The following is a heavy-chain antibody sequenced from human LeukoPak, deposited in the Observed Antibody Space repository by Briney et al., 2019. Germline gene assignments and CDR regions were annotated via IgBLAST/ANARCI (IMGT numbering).Heavy chain of an antibody. V-gene: IGHV3-30*02. D-gene: IGHD6-13*01. Sequence: AGSLRLSCAASGFTFSSYGMHWVRQAPGKGLEWVAFIRYDGSNKYYADSVKGRFTISRDNSKNTLYLQMNSLRAEDTAVYYCAKDAGYSSSWPSSYFDYWGQGTLVTVSS. CDR1: GFTFSSYG. J-gene: IGHJ4*02. CDR2: IRYDGSNK. CDR3: AKDAGYSSSWPSSYFDY.